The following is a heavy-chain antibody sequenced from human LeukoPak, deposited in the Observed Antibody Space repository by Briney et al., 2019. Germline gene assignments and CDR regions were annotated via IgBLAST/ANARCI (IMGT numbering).Heavy chain of an antibody. CDR1: GGSISSYY. V-gene: IGHV4-59*01. D-gene: IGHD3-9*01. CDR2: IYYSGST. J-gene: IGHJ4*02. CDR3: ASSLADMDPNVFDY. Sequence: PSETLSLTSTVSGGSISSYYWSWIRQPPGKGLEWIGYIYYSGSTNYNPSLKSRVTISVDTSKNQCSLKLSSVTAADTAVYYCASSLADMDPNVFDYWGQGTLVTVSS.